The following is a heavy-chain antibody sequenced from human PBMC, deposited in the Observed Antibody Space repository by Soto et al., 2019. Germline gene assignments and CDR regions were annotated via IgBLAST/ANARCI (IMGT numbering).Heavy chain of an antibody. CDR1: GFTFSNAW. CDR3: TTDFQIEVRYDSSGYYYGFI. V-gene: IGHV3-15*07. D-gene: IGHD3-22*01. Sequence: GGSLRLSCAASGFTFSNAWMNWVRQAPGKGLEWVGRIKSKTDGGTTDYAAPVKGRFTISRDDSKNTLYLQMNSLKTEDTAVYYCTTDFQIEVRYDSSGYYYGFIWGQGTMVTVSS. J-gene: IGHJ3*02. CDR2: IKSKTDGGTT.